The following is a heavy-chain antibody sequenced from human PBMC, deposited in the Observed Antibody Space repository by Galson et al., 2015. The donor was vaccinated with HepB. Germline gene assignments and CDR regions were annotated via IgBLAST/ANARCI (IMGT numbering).Heavy chain of an antibody. J-gene: IGHJ5*02. Sequence: VKVSCKASGYTFTDYYIHWVQQAPGKGLAWMGVVDPEDGETTYAEKFQGRVTLTAATSIGTAYMELSNLTSEDTAVYYCATVPPSGSYSFNHWGQGTLVTISS. CDR2: VDPEDGET. CDR1: GYTFTDYY. V-gene: IGHV1-69-2*01. CDR3: ATVPPSGSYSFNH. D-gene: IGHD1-26*01.